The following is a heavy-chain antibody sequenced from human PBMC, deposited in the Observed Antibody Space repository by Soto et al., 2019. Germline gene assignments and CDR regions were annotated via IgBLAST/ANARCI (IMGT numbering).Heavy chain of an antibody. CDR2: IIPIFGTA. Sequence: SVKVSCKASGVTFSSYAISWVRQAPGQGLEWMGGIIPIFGTANYAQKFQGRVTITADESTSTAYMELSSLRSEDTAVYYCARDETDDYGGNFDYWGQGTLVTVSS. J-gene: IGHJ4*02. D-gene: IGHD4-17*01. CDR3: ARDETDDYGGNFDY. V-gene: IGHV1-69*13. CDR1: GVTFSSYA.